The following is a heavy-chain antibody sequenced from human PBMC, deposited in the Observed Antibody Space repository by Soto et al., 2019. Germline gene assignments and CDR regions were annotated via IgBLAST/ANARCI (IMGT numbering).Heavy chain of an antibody. CDR3: ARDVPTVTTGGPDY. J-gene: IGHJ4*02. D-gene: IGHD4-17*01. CDR1: GYTFTSYG. V-gene: IGHV1-18*01. Sequence: QVQLVQSGVEVEKPGASVKVSCKASGYTFTSYGVSWVRQAPGQGLEWMGWISAYNGNTNYAQKFQGRVTMTTDTPTSKAYMELRSLRSDDTAVYYCARDVPTVTTGGPDYWGQGTLVTVSS. CDR2: ISAYNGNT.